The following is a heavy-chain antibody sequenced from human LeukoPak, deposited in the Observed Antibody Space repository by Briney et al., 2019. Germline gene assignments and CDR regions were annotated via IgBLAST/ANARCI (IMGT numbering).Heavy chain of an antibody. J-gene: IGHJ6*03. CDR1: GFTFREYW. Sequence: AGGSLRLSCAASGFTFREYWMSWVRQAPGKGLEWVANIKSDGSQIYYVASVKGRLTISRDNAKGSLYLQMNSLRAEDTAVYYCARDPLIEYSSSSFYYYYYMDVWGKGTTVTVSS. CDR3: ARDPLIEYSSSSFYYYYYMDV. D-gene: IGHD6-6*01. CDR2: IKSDGSQI. V-gene: IGHV3-7*01.